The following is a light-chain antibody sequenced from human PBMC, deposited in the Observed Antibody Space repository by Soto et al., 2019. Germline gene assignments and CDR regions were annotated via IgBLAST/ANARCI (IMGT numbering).Light chain of an antibody. V-gene: IGKV1-39*01. Sequence: DIQMTQSPSSLSASVGERVTITCRASQRIITSLNWYQQKPGKAPKLLIYAASSLQTEVPSRFSGSGSGTDFTLTISRLQPEDFATYYCQQSYNNFSFGPGTKVDIK. CDR1: QRIITS. CDR2: AAS. CDR3: QQSYNNFS. J-gene: IGKJ3*01.